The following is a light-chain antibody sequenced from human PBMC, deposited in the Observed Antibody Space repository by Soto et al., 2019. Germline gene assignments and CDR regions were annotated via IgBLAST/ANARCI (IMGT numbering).Light chain of an antibody. CDR3: CSYASSTTYG. J-gene: IGLJ1*01. CDR1: SSDVGGYNF. V-gene: IGLV2-14*03. Sequence: QSALTQPASLSGSPGQSITISCTGTSSDVGGYNFVSWYQQLPGNAPKLLIHDVTLRPSGVSDRFSGSKSGTTASLTISGLQAEDEADYYCCSYASSTTYGFGTGTKVTVL. CDR2: DVT.